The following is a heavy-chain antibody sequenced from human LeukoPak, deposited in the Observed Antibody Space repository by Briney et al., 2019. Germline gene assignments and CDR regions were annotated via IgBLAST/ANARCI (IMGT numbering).Heavy chain of an antibody. CDR2: VYFSEST. D-gene: IGHD1-26*01. CDR3: ARHLERGSNSYFDF. J-gene: IGHJ4*02. CDR1: GGSISSYC. V-gene: IGHV4-59*08. Sequence: SETLSLTCTVSGGSISSYCWSWIRQPPGKGLEWIGYVYFSESTNYNPSLKSRVTISVDTSKKQFSLKLSSVTAADTAVYYCARHLERGSNSYFDFWGQGTLVTVSS.